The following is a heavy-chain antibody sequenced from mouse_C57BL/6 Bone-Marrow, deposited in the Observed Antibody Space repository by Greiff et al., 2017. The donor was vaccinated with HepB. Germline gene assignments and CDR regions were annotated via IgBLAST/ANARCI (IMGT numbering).Heavy chain of an antibody. CDR1: GFSLSTSGMG. Sequence: QVQLKESGPGILQSSQTLSLTCSFSGFSLSTSGMGVSWIRQPSGKGLEWLAHIYWDDDKRYNPSLKSRLTISKDTSRNQVFLKSTSVDTADTATYYCARRGYYSNFPLAMDYWGQGTSVTVSS. J-gene: IGHJ4*01. V-gene: IGHV8-12*01. D-gene: IGHD2-5*01. CDR2: IYWDDDK. CDR3: ARRGYYSNFPLAMDY.